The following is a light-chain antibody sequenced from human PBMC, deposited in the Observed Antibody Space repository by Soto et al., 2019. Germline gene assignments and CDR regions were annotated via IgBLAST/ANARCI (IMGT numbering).Light chain of an antibody. J-gene: IGKJ4*01. V-gene: IGKV3-20*01. Sequence: EIVLTQSPGTLSLSPWERSTLSCSASQSVSNNYLAWYQQKPGQAPRLLIYGASNRATGIPDRFSGSGSGTDFTLTISRLEPEDFAVYYCQQYGSSPLTFGGGTKVDIK. CDR2: GAS. CDR1: QSVSNNY. CDR3: QQYGSSPLT.